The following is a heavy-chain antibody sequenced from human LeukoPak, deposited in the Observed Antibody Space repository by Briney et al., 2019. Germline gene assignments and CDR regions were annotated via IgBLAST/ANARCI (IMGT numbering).Heavy chain of an antibody. J-gene: IGHJ4*02. CDR2: INPNSGGT. D-gene: IGHD3-3*01. V-gene: IGHV1-2*02. CDR3: ARSRDDLEWLSNFDY. CDR1: GYTFTGYY. Sequence: GASVKVSCKASGYTFTGYYMHWVRQAPGQGLEWMGWINPNSGGTNYAQKFQGRVTMTRDTSISTAYMELSRLGSDDTAVYYCARSRDDLEWLSNFDYWGQGTLVTVSS.